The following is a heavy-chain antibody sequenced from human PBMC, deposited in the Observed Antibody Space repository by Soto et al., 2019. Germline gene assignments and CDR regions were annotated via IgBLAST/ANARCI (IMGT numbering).Heavy chain of an antibody. D-gene: IGHD6-13*01. V-gene: IGHV4-31*03. CDR3: ARHGGGSSSEYNWFDP. CDR1: GGSVSSGGYY. Sequence: SETLSLTCTVSGGSVSSGGYYWSWIRQHPGKGLEWIGYISYSGSTYYNPSLQSRLTISVDTSKNQFSLKLSSVTAADTAVYYCARHGGGSSSEYNWFDPWGQGTLVTVS. CDR2: ISYSGST. J-gene: IGHJ5*02.